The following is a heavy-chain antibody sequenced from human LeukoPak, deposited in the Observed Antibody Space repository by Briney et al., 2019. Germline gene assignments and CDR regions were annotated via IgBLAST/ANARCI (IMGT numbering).Heavy chain of an antibody. CDR1: GYTFTGYY. CDR2: ISPTSGGT. J-gene: IGHJ4*02. Sequence: ASVKVSSKASGYTFTGYYMHWVRQAPGQGLEWMGWISPTSGGTNYAQNFQGRVTMTRDTSISTAYMELSSLRSDDTAVYYCARVGYSSGWYYFDYWGQGSLVTVSS. V-gene: IGHV1-2*02. D-gene: IGHD6-19*01. CDR3: ARVGYSSGWYYFDY.